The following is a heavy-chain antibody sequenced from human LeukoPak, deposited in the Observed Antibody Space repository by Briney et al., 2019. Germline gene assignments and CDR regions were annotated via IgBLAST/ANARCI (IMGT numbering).Heavy chain of an antibody. CDR2: IYTTGST. J-gene: IGHJ5*02. D-gene: IGHD5-12*01. CDR1: GGSISSNNYY. Sequence: SETLSLTRTVSGGSISSNNYYWGWIRQPPGKGLEWIGNIYTTGSTYYSPSLKSRVIISLDTSENQFSLTLRSLTAADTAVYYCAKGNPYYDSWGQGTLVTVSS. CDR3: AKGNPYYDS. V-gene: IGHV4-39*07.